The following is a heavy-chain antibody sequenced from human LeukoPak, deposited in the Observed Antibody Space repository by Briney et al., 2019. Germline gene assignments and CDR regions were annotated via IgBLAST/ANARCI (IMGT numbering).Heavy chain of an antibody. J-gene: IGHJ3*02. V-gene: IGHV1-69*05. CDR2: IIPIFGTA. Sequence: SVKVSCKASVGTFSSYAISWVRQAPGQGLEWMGGIIPIFGTANYAQKFQGRVTITTDESTSTAYMELSSLRSEDTAVYYCAGGTAPRYCSSTRCPAAAFDIWGQGTMVTVSS. CDR3: AGGTAPRYCSSTRCPAAAFDI. D-gene: IGHD2-2*01. CDR1: VGTFSSYA.